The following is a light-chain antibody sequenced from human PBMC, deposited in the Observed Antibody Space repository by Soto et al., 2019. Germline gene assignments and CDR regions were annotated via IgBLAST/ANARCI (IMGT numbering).Light chain of an antibody. CDR3: QQRSNWPT. CDR1: QSVSSY. Sequence: IGFTQSPSTLSLSPGERATLSCRASQSVSSYLAWYQQKPGQAPRLLIYDASNRATGIPARFSGSGSGTDFTLTISSLEPEDFAVYYCQQRSNWPTFGQGTRLEIK. CDR2: DAS. J-gene: IGKJ5*01. V-gene: IGKV3-11*01.